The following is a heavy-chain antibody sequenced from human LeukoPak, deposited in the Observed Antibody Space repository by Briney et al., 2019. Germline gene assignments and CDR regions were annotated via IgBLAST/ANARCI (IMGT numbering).Heavy chain of an antibody. CDR1: GGSISSSSYY. CDR3: ASLGYYDFWSGYYALFDY. CDR2: IYYSGST. D-gene: IGHD3-3*01. V-gene: IGHV4-39*01. J-gene: IGHJ4*02. Sequence: SETLSLTCTLSGGSISSSSYYWGWIRQPPGKGLEWIGSIYYSGSTYYNPSLKSRVTISVDTSKNQFSLKLSSVTAADTAVYYCASLGYYDFWSGYYALFDYWGQGTLVTVSS.